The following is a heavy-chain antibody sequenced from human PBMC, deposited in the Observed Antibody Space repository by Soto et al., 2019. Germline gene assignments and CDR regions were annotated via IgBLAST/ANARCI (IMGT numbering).Heavy chain of an antibody. CDR2: MNPNSGNT. D-gene: IGHD2-2*01. CDR3: ARVMHCSSTSCPRGGMDV. CDR1: GYTFTSYD. J-gene: IGHJ6*02. Sequence: ASVKVSCKASGYTFTSYDINWVRQATGQGLEWMGWMNPNSGNTGYAQKFQGRVTMTRNTSISTAYMELSSLRSEDTAVYYCARVMHCSSTSCPRGGMDVWGQGTTVTVS. V-gene: IGHV1-8*01.